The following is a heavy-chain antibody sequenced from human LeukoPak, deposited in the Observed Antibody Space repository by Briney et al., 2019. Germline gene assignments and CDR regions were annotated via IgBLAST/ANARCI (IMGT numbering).Heavy chain of an antibody. CDR2: INHSGST. J-gene: IGHJ6*03. CDR1: GGSFSGYY. V-gene: IGHV4-34*01. CDR3: ARWPSLPSYYYYYYMDV. Sequence: SVTLPLTCAVYGGSFSGYYWSWIRQPPGKGLEWIGEINHSGSTNYNPSLKSRVTISVDTSKNQFPLKLSSVTAADEAVYYCARWPSLPSYYYYYYMDVWGKGTTVTVSS.